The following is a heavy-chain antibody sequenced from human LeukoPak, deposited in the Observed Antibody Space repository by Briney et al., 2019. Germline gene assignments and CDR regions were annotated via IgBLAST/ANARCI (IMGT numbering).Heavy chain of an antibody. CDR1: GYTFTSYG. D-gene: IGHD3-22*01. Sequence: ASVKVSCKASGYTFTSYGISWVRQAPGQGLEWMGWISAYNGNTNYAQKLQGRVTMTTDTSTSTAYMELRSLRSEDTAVYYCARVSISYDSSGYSFDYWGQGTLVTVSS. CDR2: ISAYNGNT. CDR3: ARVSISYDSSGYSFDY. J-gene: IGHJ4*02. V-gene: IGHV1-18*01.